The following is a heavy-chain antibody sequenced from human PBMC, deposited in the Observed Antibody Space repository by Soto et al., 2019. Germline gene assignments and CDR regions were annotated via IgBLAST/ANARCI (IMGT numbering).Heavy chain of an antibody. CDR3: VRGDNWNDEASDY. J-gene: IGHJ4*02. CDR2: IWSDGNNR. D-gene: IGHD1-1*01. V-gene: IGHV3-33*01. Sequence: VAVIWSDGNNRYYADSVKGRFTISRDNSKNTVYLQKNSLRAEDTAVYYCVRGDNWNDEASDYWGQGTLVTVSS.